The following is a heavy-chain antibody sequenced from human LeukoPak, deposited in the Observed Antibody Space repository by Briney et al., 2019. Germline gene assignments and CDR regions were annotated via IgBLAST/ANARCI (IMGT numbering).Heavy chain of an antibody. D-gene: IGHD6-13*01. CDR1: GGSISSYY. CDR2: IYYSGST. V-gene: IGHV4-59*08. CDR3: ARGKQQLTPFDY. J-gene: IGHJ4*02. Sequence: SETLSLTCTVSGGSISSYYWSWIRQPPGKGLEWIGYIYYSGSTNYNPSLKSRVTISVDTSKNQFSLKLSSVTAADTAVYYCARGKQQLTPFDYWGQGTLVTVSS.